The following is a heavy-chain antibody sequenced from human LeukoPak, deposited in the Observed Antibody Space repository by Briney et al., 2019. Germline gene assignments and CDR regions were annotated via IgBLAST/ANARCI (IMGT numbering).Heavy chain of an antibody. V-gene: IGHV3-7*05. D-gene: IGHD2-15*01. Sequence: GGSLRLSCAASGFIFSSYWMSWVRQAPGKGLEWVANINQAVSEKYYVDGVKGRFTTSRDNAKNSLFLQMNSLRAEDTAVYFCARVVVGVTNRFDPWGQGTLVIVSS. J-gene: IGHJ5*02. CDR3: ARVVVGVTNRFDP. CDR1: GFIFSSYW. CDR2: INQAVSEK.